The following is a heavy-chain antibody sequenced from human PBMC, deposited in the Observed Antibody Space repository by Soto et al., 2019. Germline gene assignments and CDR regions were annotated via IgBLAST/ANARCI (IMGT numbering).Heavy chain of an antibody. D-gene: IGHD6-13*01. V-gene: IGHV3-13*01. CDR3: ARERDSYSAAWQEFNY. Sequence: EVQLVESGGGLVQPGGSLRLSCSASGFTFSSYDMHWVRQVPGKGLEWVSAISTAGQTFYADSLKGRFTISRDNAKNSLYLQMNSLRAEDTAVYYCARERDSYSAAWQEFNYWGQGTLVTVSS. CDR1: GFTFSSYD. J-gene: IGHJ4*02. CDR2: ISTAGQT.